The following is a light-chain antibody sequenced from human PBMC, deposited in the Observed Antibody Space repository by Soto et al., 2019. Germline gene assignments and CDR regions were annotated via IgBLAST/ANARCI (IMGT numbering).Light chain of an antibody. J-gene: IGKJ1*01. CDR1: QSFNSIY. V-gene: IGKV3-20*01. CDR2: GAF. CDR3: QQYGDRPRT. Sequence: EIVLTQSPGTLSLSPGERATLSCRASQSFNSIYLAWYQQKPGQAPRLLIYGAFTRATGIPARFSGSVSGTEFTLTISSLESEDFAVYFCQQYGDRPRTFGQGTKVDIK.